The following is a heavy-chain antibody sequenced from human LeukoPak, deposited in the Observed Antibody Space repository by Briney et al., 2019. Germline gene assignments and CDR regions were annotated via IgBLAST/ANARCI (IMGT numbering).Heavy chain of an antibody. V-gene: IGHV3-23*01. Sequence: PGGSLRLSCAASGFTFSDYYMSWIRQAPGKGLEWVSAISGSGGSTYYADSVKGRFTIFRDNSKNTLYLQMNSLRAEDTAVYYCAIAPRGSSSWYAYWGQGTLVTVSS. CDR3: AIAPRGSSSWYAY. CDR2: ISGSGGST. J-gene: IGHJ4*02. CDR1: GFTFSDYY. D-gene: IGHD6-13*01.